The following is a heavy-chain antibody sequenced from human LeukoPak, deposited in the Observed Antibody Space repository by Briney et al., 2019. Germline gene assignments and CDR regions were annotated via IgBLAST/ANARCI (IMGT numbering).Heavy chain of an antibody. CDR3: ARGGTWSGYFGLDP. D-gene: IGHD3-3*01. Sequence: SETLSLTCTVSGGSISSGGYYWSWIRQPPGKGLEWIGYIYHSGSTYYNPSLKSRVTISVDRSKNQFSLKLSSVTAADTAVYYCARGGTWSGYFGLDPWGQGTLATVSS. V-gene: IGHV4-30-2*01. J-gene: IGHJ5*02. CDR1: GGSISSGGYY. CDR2: IYHSGST.